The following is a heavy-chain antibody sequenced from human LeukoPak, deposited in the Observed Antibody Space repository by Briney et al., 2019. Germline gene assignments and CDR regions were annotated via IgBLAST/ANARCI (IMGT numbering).Heavy chain of an antibody. V-gene: IGHV3-21*01. Sequence: GGSLRLSCAASGFTFSSYSMNWVRQAPGKGLEWVSSISSSSSYIYYADSVKGRFTISRDNAKNSLYLQMNSLRAEDTAVYYCARSIVGAEYYFDYWGQGTLVTVSS. D-gene: IGHD1-26*01. CDR2: ISSSSSYI. J-gene: IGHJ4*02. CDR1: GFTFSSYS. CDR3: ARSIVGAEYYFDY.